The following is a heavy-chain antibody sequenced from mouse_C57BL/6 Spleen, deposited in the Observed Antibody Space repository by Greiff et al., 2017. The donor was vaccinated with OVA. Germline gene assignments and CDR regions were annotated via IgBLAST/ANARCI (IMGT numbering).Heavy chain of an antibody. CDR3: AREKGTTVVATDY. CDR2: IDPSDSYT. J-gene: IGHJ2*01. D-gene: IGHD1-1*01. Sequence: QVQLQQPGAELVRPGTSVKLSCKASGYTFTSYWMHWVKQRPGQGLEWIGVIDPSDSYTNYNQKFKGKATLTVDTSSSTAYMQLSSLTSEDSAVYYCAREKGTTVVATDYWGKGTTLTVSS. V-gene: IGHV1-59*01. CDR1: GYTFTSYW.